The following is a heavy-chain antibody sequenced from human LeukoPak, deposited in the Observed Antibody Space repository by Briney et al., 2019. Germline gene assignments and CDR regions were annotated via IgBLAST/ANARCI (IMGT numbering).Heavy chain of an antibody. Sequence: KGLEWVAIIRYDGSNKYYADSVKCRFTISREKSKNTLYLQMNSLRAEDTAVYYCAKETQWLDYWGQGTLVTVSS. CDR2: IRYDGSNK. V-gene: IGHV3-30*02. J-gene: IGHJ4*02. D-gene: IGHD6-19*01. CDR3: AKETQWLDY.